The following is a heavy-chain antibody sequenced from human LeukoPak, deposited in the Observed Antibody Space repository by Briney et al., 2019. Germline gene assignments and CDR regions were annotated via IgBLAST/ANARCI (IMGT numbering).Heavy chain of an antibody. Sequence: PGGSLRLSCAASGFTFSDYYMSWIRQAPGEGLEWVSYISSSGSTIYYADSVKGRFTISRGNAKNSLYLQMNSLRAEDTAVYYCARVSGGSYTAFNWFDPWGQGTLVTVSS. V-gene: IGHV3-11*01. CDR2: ISSSGSTI. J-gene: IGHJ5*02. CDR3: ARVSGGSYTAFNWFDP. D-gene: IGHD1-26*01. CDR1: GFTFSDYY.